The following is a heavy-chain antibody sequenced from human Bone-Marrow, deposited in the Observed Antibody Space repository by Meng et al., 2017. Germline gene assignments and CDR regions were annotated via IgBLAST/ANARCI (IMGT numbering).Heavy chain of an antibody. CDR2: INPNSGGT. CDR1: GYTFTGYY. J-gene: IGHJ4*02. D-gene: IGHD6-13*01. Sequence: QVQLVQSGAEVKKPGASVKVSCKASGYTFTGYYMHWVRQAPGQGLEWMGWINPNSGGTNYAQKFQGWVTMTRDTSTSTAYMEPSRLRSDDTAVYYCAGRGIIAAAANFDYWGQGTLVTVSS. CDR3: AGRGIIAAAANFDY. V-gene: IGHV1-2*04.